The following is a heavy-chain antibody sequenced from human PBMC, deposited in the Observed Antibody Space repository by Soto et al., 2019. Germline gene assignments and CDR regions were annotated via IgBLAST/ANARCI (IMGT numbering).Heavy chain of an antibody. CDR2: IIPILGIA. Sequence: QVQLVQSGAEVKKPGSSVKVSCKASGGTFSSYTISWVRQAPGQGLEWMGRIIPILGIANYAQKFQGRVTITADKSTSTAYMELSSLRSEDTAVYYCARDRGYCSSTSCRSLVRDGWFDPWGQGTLVTVSS. J-gene: IGHJ5*02. D-gene: IGHD2-2*01. V-gene: IGHV1-69*08. CDR3: ARDRGYCSSTSCRSLVRDGWFDP. CDR1: GGTFSSYT.